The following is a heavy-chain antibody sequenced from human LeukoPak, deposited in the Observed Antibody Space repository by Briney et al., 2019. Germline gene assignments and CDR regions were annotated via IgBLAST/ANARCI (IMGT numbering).Heavy chain of an antibody. Sequence: SETLSLTCTVSGGSISSGGYYWSWIRQHPGKGLEWIGYIYHSGSTYYNPSLKSRVTISVDTSKNQFSLKLGSVTAADTAVYYCARGVLMVYAIGGEFDYWGQGTLVTVSS. CDR3: ARGVLMVYAIGGEFDY. CDR2: IYHSGST. CDR1: GGSISSGGYY. J-gene: IGHJ4*02. D-gene: IGHD2-8*01. V-gene: IGHV4-31*03.